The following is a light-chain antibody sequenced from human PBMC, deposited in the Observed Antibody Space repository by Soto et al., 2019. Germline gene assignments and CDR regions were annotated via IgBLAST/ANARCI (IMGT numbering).Light chain of an antibody. CDR1: SSNIGANT. V-gene: IGLV1-44*01. J-gene: IGLJ1*01. CDR2: SHS. Sequence: QSVLTQPPSASGTPGQRAAFSCSGSSSNIGANTVNWYQQLPGAAPKLLIYSHSQRPSGVPDRFSGSKSGTSASLAISGLQSDDEADYYCAAWDDSLNGYVFGTGTKVTVL. CDR3: AAWDDSLNGYV.